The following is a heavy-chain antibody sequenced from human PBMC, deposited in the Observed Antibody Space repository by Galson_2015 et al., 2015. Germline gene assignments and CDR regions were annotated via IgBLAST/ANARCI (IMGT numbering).Heavy chain of an antibody. CDR1: GFTFSDYY. CDR3: ARDRCGGDCYDYYYYGMDV. Sequence: SLRLSCAASGFTFSDYYMSWIRQAPGKGLEWVSYISSSGSTIYYADSVKGRFTISRDNAKNSLYLQINSLRAEDTAVYYCARDRCGGDCYDYYYYGMDVWGQGTTVTVSS. V-gene: IGHV3-11*01. CDR2: ISSSGSTI. D-gene: IGHD2-21*02. J-gene: IGHJ6*02.